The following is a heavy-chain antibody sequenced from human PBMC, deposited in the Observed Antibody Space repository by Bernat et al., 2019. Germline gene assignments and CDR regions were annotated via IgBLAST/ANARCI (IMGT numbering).Heavy chain of an antibody. V-gene: IGHV3-7*04. D-gene: IGHD3-9*01. J-gene: IGHJ6*03. CDR3: AGDRYFAFPYYSYYRDV. Sequence: EVQLVESGGGLVQPGGSLRLSCAASGFTFSSYWMSWVRQAPGKGLEWVANIKQDGSEKYYVDSVKGRFTISRDNAKNSLYLQMNSLRAEDTAVYYWAGDRYFAFPYYSYYRDVWGKGTTVTVSS. CDR2: IKQDGSEK. CDR1: GFTFSSYW.